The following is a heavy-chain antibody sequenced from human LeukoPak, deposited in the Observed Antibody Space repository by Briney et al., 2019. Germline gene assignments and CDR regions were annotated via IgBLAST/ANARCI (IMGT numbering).Heavy chain of an antibody. V-gene: IGHV3-23*01. CDR3: ARSLVVGATYPYH. CDR2: ISGSGDNT. J-gene: IGHJ4*02. CDR1: GFTFSSYA. Sequence: GGSLRLSCAASGFTFSSYAMNWVRQAPGKGPEWISSISGSGDNTYYADSVKGRFTISRDNSKNSLYLQLNSLRAEDTAVYYCARSLVVGATYPYHRGQGTLVTVSS. D-gene: IGHD1-26*01.